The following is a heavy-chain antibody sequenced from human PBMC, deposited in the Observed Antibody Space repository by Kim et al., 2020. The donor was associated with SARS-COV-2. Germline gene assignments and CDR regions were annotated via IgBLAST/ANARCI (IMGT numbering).Heavy chain of an antibody. CDR3: AKDIGVGATWGDAFDI. J-gene: IGHJ3*02. Sequence: SVKGRFTISRDNSKNSLYLQMNSLRTEDTALYYCAKDIGVGATWGDAFDIWGQGTMVTVSS. D-gene: IGHD1-26*01. V-gene: IGHV3-43*01.